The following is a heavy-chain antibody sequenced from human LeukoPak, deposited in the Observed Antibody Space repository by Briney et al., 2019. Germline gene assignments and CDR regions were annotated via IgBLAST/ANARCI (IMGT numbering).Heavy chain of an antibody. V-gene: IGHV4-59*01. CDR3: ARDPGDDASDI. Sequence: PSETLSLTCTVSGGSISSYYWSWIRQPPGKGLEWIGYIYYSGSTNYNPSLKSRVTISVDTSKNQFSLKLSSVTAADTAVYYCARDPGDDASDIWGQGTMVTVSS. CDR2: IYYSGST. CDR1: GGSISSYY. J-gene: IGHJ3*02. D-gene: IGHD7-27*01.